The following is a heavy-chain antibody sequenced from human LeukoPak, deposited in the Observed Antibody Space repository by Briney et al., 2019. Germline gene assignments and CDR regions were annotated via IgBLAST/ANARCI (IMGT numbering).Heavy chain of an antibody. Sequence: SETLSLTCTVSGGSMSGYYWTWIRQPAGKGLEWIGRIYTSGSTNYNPSLKSRVTISVDTSKNQFSLKLSSVTAADTAVYYCARVVPAAIGWFDPWGQGTLVTVSS. CDR3: ARVVPAAIGWFDP. J-gene: IGHJ5*02. D-gene: IGHD2-2*02. V-gene: IGHV4-4*07. CDR1: GGSMSGYY. CDR2: IYTSGST.